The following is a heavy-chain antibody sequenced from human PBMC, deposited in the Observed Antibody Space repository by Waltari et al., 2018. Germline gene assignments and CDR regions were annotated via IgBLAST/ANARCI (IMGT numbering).Heavy chain of an antibody. J-gene: IGHJ4*02. D-gene: IGHD6-6*01. CDR2: VNPDTGNA. CDR1: GYIFINYY. Sequence: QVVLVQSGAEVKKPGASVTVPCQASGYIFINYYLHWVRQAPGQGPEWMGWVNPDTGNANYAHKFRGRVTMTWDTSSNTAFMDLSDLKSDDTAVYYCVRDRTTVAARPGDYWGQGTLVTVSS. V-gene: IGHV1-2*07. CDR3: VRDRTTVAARPGDY.